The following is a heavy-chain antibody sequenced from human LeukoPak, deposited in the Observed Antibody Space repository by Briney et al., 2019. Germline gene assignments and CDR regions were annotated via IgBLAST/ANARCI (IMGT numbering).Heavy chain of an antibody. CDR3: ARSVYYYDSSGYYVYYYYMDV. Sequence: PSETLSLTCTVSGGSISSSSYYWGWIRQPPGKGLEWIGSIYHSGSTYYNPSLKSRVTISVDTSKNQFSLKLGSVTAADTAVYYCARSVYYYDSSGYYVYYYYMDVWGKGTTVTVS. J-gene: IGHJ6*03. CDR2: IYHSGST. D-gene: IGHD3-22*01. CDR1: GGSISSSSYY. V-gene: IGHV4-39*07.